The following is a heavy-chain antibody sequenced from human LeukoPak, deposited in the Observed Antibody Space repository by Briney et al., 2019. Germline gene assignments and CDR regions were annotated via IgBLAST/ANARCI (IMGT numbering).Heavy chain of an antibody. CDR3: ATAGRGAAAGAWS. CDR2: ISNDGSST. D-gene: IGHD6-13*01. Sequence: GGSLRLSCAAPGFTLSRYWMHWVRQAPGKGLVWVSRISNDGSSTNHADSVKGRFTISRDNAKDTLYLQMNSLRAEDTAVYYCATAGRGAAAGAWSWGQGTLVTVSS. CDR1: GFTLSRYW. J-gene: IGHJ4*02. V-gene: IGHV3-74*01.